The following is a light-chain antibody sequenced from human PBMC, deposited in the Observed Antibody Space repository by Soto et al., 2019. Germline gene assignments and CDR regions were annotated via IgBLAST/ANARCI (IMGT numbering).Light chain of an antibody. V-gene: IGKV3D-20*02. CDR2: GAS. CDR1: QSVTSNY. J-gene: IGKJ5*01. CDR3: QQRSNWPIT. Sequence: EIVMTQSPGTLSLSPGERATLACSFSQSVTSNYLALYQQKPGQAPRLLLFGASIRDTGIPARFSGSGTETDFTLSISSLEPEDFAVYYCQQRSNWPITFGQGTRLEIK.